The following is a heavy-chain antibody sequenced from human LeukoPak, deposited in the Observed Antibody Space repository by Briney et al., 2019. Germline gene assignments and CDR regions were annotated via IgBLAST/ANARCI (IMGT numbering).Heavy chain of an antibody. Sequence: PGRSLRLSCAASGFTFDDYAMHWVRQAPGKGLEWVSGISWNSGSIGYADSVKGRFTISRDNAKNSPYLQMNSLRAEDMALCYCAKDISYYGSGGFDIWGQGTMVTVSS. J-gene: IGHJ3*02. CDR1: GFTFDDYA. V-gene: IGHV3-9*03. CDR2: ISWNSGSI. CDR3: AKDISYYGSGGFDI. D-gene: IGHD3-10*01.